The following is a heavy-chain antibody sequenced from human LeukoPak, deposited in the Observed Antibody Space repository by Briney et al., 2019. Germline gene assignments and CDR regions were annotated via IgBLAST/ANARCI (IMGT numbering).Heavy chain of an antibody. J-gene: IGHJ4*02. V-gene: IGHV3-64*04. CDR1: GFTFSNYA. CDR2: ISSNGGST. Sequence: PGGSLRLSCSASGFTFSNYAMHWVRQAPGKGLEYVSAISSNGGSTYYADSVKGRFTISRDNSKNTLYLQMNSLRAEDTAVYYCARDGDRYDSSGYSDYWGQGTLVTVSS. CDR3: ARDGDRYDSSGYSDY. D-gene: IGHD3-22*01.